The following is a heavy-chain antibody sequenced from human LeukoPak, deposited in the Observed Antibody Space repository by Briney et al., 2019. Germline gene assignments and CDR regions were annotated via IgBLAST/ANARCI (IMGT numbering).Heavy chain of an antibody. J-gene: IGHJ4*02. CDR2: IYYSGST. CDR1: GGSFSGYY. CDR3: ARTPLY. Sequence: SETLSLTCAVYGGSFSGYYWSWIRQHPGKGLEWIGYIYYSGSTYYNPSLKSRVTISVDTSKNQFSLKLSSVTAADTAVYYCARTPLYWGQGTLVTVSS. V-gene: IGHV4-31*11.